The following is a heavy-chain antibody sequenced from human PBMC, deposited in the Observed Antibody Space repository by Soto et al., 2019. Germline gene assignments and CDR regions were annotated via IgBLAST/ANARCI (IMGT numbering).Heavy chain of an antibody. CDR3: ARVRVYDILTGYYAPTTLDY. D-gene: IGHD3-9*01. CDR2: ISAYNGNT. Sequence: ASVKVSCKASGYTFTSYGISWVLQAPGQGLEWMGWISAYNGNTNYAQKLQGRVTMTTDTSTSTAYMELRSLRSDDTAVYYCARVRVYDILTGYYAPTTLDYWGQGTLVTVSS. CDR1: GYTFTSYG. J-gene: IGHJ4*02. V-gene: IGHV1-18*01.